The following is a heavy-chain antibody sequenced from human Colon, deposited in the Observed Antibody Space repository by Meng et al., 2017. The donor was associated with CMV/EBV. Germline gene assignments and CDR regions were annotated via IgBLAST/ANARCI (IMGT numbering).Heavy chain of an antibody. CDR2: IYYSGST. CDR1: GGSISSGGYY. D-gene: IGHD5-18*01. V-gene: IGHV4-31*03. J-gene: IGHJ3*02. Sequence: SETLSLTCTVSGGSISSGGYYWSWIRQHPGKGLEWIGYIYYSGSTYYNPSLKSRVTISVDTSKNQFSLKLSSVTAADTAVYYCARERYSYADDAFDIWGQGTMVTVSS. CDR3: ARERYSYADDAFDI.